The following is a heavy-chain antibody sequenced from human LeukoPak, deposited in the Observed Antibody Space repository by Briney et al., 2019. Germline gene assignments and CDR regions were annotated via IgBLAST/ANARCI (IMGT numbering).Heavy chain of an antibody. CDR1: GYSISSGFY. Sequence: PSETLSLTCAVSGYSISSGFYWDWIRQPPGKGLEWIGTIYHSGSTYYNPSLKSRVTISVDTSTNQFSLKLSSVTAADTAVFYCARQGSHCGGDCSNYFDFWGQGILVTVSS. CDR2: IYHSGST. D-gene: IGHD2-21*01. J-gene: IGHJ4*02. CDR3: ARQGSHCGGDCSNYFDF. V-gene: IGHV4-38-2*01.